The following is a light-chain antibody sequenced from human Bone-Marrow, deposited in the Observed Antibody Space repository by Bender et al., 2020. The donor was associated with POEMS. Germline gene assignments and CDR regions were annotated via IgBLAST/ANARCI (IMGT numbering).Light chain of an antibody. Sequence: SYELTQPPSVSVSPGQTATITCSGENLGDKYVCWYQQKPGQSPILVIYQDAKRPSGIPERFSGSKSGNTATLTISGTQPMDEADYFCQAWDSTRVFGGGTQVTVL. CDR3: QAWDSTRV. CDR2: QDA. CDR1: NLGDKY. V-gene: IGLV3-1*01. J-gene: IGLJ3*02.